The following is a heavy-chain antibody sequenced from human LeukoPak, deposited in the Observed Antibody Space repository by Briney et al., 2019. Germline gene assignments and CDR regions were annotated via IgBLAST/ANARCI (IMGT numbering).Heavy chain of an antibody. CDR2: VRSRANSYVI. Sequence: PGGSLRLSCAASGFTFSGSAVHWVRQASGKGLEWVGRVRSRANSYVITYAASVKGRFTISRDDSNNTAYLQMNGLKTEDTAMYYCTRLRNGDYVDAFDFWGQGTMVTVSS. V-gene: IGHV3-73*01. D-gene: IGHD4-17*01. J-gene: IGHJ3*01. CDR3: TRLRNGDYVDAFDF. CDR1: GFTFSGSA.